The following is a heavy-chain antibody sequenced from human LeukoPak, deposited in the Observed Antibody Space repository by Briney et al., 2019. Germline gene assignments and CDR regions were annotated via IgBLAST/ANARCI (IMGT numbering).Heavy chain of an antibody. CDR2: INPNSGGT. CDR3: ARRVPYDYGDYGQLDYFDY. CDR1: GYTFTGYY. J-gene: IGHJ4*02. Sequence: ASVKVSCKASGYTFTGYYMHWVRQAPGQGLEWMGWINPNSGGTNYAQKFQGRVTMTRDTSISTAYMELSRLRPDDTAVYYCARRVPYDYGDYGQLDYFDYWGQGTLVTVSS. V-gene: IGHV1-2*02. D-gene: IGHD4-17*01.